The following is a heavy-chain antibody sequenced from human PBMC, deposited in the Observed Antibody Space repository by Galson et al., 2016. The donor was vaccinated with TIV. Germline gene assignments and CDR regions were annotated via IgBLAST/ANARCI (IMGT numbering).Heavy chain of an antibody. J-gene: IGHJ6*02. CDR2: TYYRSKWYN. Sequence: CAISGDSVSSNSAWNWLRQSPSRGLEWLGRTYYRSKWYNDYALSVKSRITINPDTSKNQFSSQLNSMTPEDTAVYYCARDRTLPGYYYNGMDVWGQGTTVTVSS. CDR1: GDSVSSNSA. CDR3: ARDRTLPGYYYNGMDV. D-gene: IGHD1/OR15-1a*01. V-gene: IGHV6-1*01.